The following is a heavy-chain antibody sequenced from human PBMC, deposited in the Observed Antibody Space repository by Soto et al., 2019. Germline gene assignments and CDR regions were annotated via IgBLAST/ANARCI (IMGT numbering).Heavy chain of an antibody. CDR3: ARDNGDFDY. D-gene: IGHD4-17*01. Sequence: QVQLQESGPGLVKPSETLALTCTVSGGSISSYYWSWIRQPPGKGLEWIGYIYYSGSTNYNPSLKSRVNIPVDTSKNQFALKLSSVTAADTAVYDCARDNGDFDYWGQGTLVTVSS. V-gene: IGHV4-59*01. CDR1: GGSISSYY. J-gene: IGHJ4*02. CDR2: IYYSGST.